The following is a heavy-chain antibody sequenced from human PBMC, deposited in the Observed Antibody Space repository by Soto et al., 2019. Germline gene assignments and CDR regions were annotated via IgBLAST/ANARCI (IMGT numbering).Heavy chain of an antibody. Sequence: ASVKVSCKASGYTFTSYAMHWVRQAPGQRLEWMGWINAGNGNTKYSQKFKGRVTITRDTSASTAYMELSSLRSEDTAVYYCARDEGYCSGGSCYSGGAFDIWGQGTMVTVSS. CDR3: ARDEGYCSGGSCYSGGAFDI. CDR1: GYTFTSYA. V-gene: IGHV1-3*01. D-gene: IGHD2-15*01. CDR2: INAGNGNT. J-gene: IGHJ3*02.